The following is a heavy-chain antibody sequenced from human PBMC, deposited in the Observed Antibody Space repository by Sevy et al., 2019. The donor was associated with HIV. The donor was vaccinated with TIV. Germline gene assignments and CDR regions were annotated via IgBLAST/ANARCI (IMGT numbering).Heavy chain of an antibody. Sequence: GESLKISCAASGFTFDDYGMSWVRQAPGKGLEWVSGINWNGGSTGYADSVKGRFTISRDNAKNSLNLQMNSLRAEDTAFYYCAREAGYSGTYYGESGPYYFDYWGQGTLVTVSS. CDR1: GFTFDDYG. CDR2: INWNGGST. V-gene: IGHV3-20*04. CDR3: AREAGYSGTYYGESGPYYFDY. D-gene: IGHD1-26*01. J-gene: IGHJ4*02.